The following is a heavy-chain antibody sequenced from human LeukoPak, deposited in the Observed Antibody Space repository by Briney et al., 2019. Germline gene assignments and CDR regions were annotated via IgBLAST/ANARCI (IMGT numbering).Heavy chain of an antibody. CDR3: ARTLYYGDFADDSFDI. J-gene: IGHJ3*02. Sequence: SETLSLTCTVSGGSISSYYWNWIRQPAGKGLEWIGRIYTTGSTNYNPSLKSRVTMSVDTSKSQFSLKLSSVTAADTAMYYCARTLYYGDFADDSFDIWGPGRLVTVSS. CDR2: IYTTGST. D-gene: IGHD4-17*01. CDR1: GGSISSYY. V-gene: IGHV4-4*07.